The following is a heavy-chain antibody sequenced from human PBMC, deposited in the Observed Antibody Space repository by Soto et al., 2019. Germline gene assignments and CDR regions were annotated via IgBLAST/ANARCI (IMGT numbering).Heavy chain of an antibody. J-gene: IGHJ4*02. CDR3: AKTPISYCSSTSCYRYFDY. CDR2: INRGGSST. CDR1: GFSFSSHW. D-gene: IGHD2-2*01. V-gene: IGHV3-74*01. Sequence: GGSLRLSCAASGFSFSSHWMHWIRQAPEKGLVWVSHINRGGSSTAYADSVKGRFTISRDNAKNTLYLQMDSLRADDTAVYYCAKTPISYCSSTSCYRYFDYWGRGTLVTVSS.